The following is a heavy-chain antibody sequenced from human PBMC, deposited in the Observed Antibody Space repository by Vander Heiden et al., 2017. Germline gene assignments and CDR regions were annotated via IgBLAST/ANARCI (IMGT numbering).Heavy chain of an antibody. CDR3: ARGPSRGYCSSTSCPKGHNWFDP. Sequence: QVQLQQWGAGLLKPSETLSLTCAVYGGSFSGYYWSWIRQPPGKGLEWIGEINHSGSTNYNPSLKSRVTISVDTSKNQFSLKLSSVTAADTAVYYCARGPSRGYCSSTSCPKGHNWFDPWGQGTLVTVSS. D-gene: IGHD2-2*01. V-gene: IGHV4-34*01. CDR2: INHSGST. CDR1: GGSFSGYY. J-gene: IGHJ5*02.